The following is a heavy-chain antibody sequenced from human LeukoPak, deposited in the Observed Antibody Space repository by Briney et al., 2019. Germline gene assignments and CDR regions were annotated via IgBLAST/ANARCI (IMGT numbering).Heavy chain of an antibody. V-gene: IGHV3-23*01. CDR3: AKWFVGYYYDSSGYYYTKYFQH. J-gene: IGHJ1*01. CDR1: GFTFSSYG. CDR2: ISGSGGST. D-gene: IGHD3-22*01. Sequence: GGSLRLSCAASGFTFSSYGMSWVRQAPGKGLEWVSAISGSGGSTYYADSVKGRFTISRDNSKNTLYLQMNSLRAEDTAVYYCAKWFVGYYYDSSGYYYTKYFQHWGQGTLVTVSS.